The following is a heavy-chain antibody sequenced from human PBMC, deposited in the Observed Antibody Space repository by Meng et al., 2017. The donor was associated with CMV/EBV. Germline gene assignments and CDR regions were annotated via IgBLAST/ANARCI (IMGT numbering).Heavy chain of an antibody. CDR3: TTGPIRITIFGVVFHY. J-gene: IGHJ4*02. Sequence: GGSLRLSCAASGFTFSNAWMSWVRQAPGKGLEWVGRIKSKTDGGTTDYAAPVKGRFTISRDDSKNTLYLQMNSLKTEDTAVYYCTTGPIRITIFGVVFHYWGQGTLVTSPQ. CDR1: GFTFSNAW. CDR2: IKSKTDGGTT. V-gene: IGHV3-15*01. D-gene: IGHD3-3*01.